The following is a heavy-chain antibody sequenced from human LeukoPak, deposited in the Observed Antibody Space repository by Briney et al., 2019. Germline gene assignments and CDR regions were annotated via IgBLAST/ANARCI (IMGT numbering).Heavy chain of an antibody. CDR2: IYYSGST. CDR1: GGSISSGDYY. V-gene: IGHV4-30-4*01. D-gene: IGHD4-17*01. J-gene: IGHJ4*02. CDR3: ARALYSMTTVNTEYWFDY. Sequence: SQTLSLTCTVSGGSISSGDYYWIWIRQPPGKGLEWIGYIYYSGSTYYNPSLQSRVIISVDTSKNQFSLKLTSVTAADTAVYYCARALYSMTTVNTEYWFDYWGQGTLVTVSS.